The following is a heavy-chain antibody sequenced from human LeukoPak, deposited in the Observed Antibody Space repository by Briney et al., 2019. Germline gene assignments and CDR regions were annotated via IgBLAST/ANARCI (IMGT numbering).Heavy chain of an antibody. D-gene: IGHD3-10*01. J-gene: IGHJ4*02. CDR2: IYYSGST. V-gene: IGHV4-31*03. Sequence: PSETLSLTCTVSGGSISSGGYYWSWIRQHPGKGLEWIGYIYYSGSTYYNPSLKSRVTISVDTFKNQFSLKLSSVTAADTAVYYCALTMVRGVPPTFDYWGQGTLVTVSS. CDR3: ALTMVRGVPPTFDY. CDR1: GGSISSGGYY.